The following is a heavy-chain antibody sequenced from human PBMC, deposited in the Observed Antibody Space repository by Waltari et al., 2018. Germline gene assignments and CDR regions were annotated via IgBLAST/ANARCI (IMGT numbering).Heavy chain of an antibody. CDR2: INPSGGST. CDR3: ARDRLLEVTTHYYYYGMDV. V-gene: IGHV1-46*01. Sequence: QVQLVQSGAEVKKPGASVKVSCKASGYTFTSYYMHWVRQAPGQGLEWMGIINPSGGSTSYAQKFQGRVTMTRDTSTSTVDMELSSLRSEDTAVYYCARDRLLEVTTHYYYYGMDVWGQGTTVTVSS. J-gene: IGHJ6*02. CDR1: GYTFTSYY. D-gene: IGHD4-17*01.